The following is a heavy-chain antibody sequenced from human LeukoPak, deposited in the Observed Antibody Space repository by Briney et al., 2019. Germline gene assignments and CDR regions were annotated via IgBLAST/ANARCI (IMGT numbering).Heavy chain of an antibody. D-gene: IGHD3-22*01. J-gene: IGHJ4*02. CDR3: ARDGYYDSSDPH. CDR2: TYSGGST. V-gene: IGHV3-53*01. Sequence: GGSLRLSCAASGFTFSSYAMSWVRQAPGKGLEWVSLTYSGGSTYYADSAKGRFTISRDNSKNTLYLHMNSLRAEDTAVYYCARDGYYDSSDPHWGQGTLVTVSS. CDR1: GFTFSSYA.